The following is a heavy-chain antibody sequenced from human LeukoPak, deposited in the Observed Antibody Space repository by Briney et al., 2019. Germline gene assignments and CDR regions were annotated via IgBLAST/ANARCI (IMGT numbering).Heavy chain of an antibody. CDR1: GFTFSSYW. D-gene: IGHD4-23*01. CDR3: ARDLMTTVARGWFDP. J-gene: IGHJ5*02. V-gene: IGHV3-7*01. Sequence: GGSLRLPCAASGFTFSSYWMSWVRQAPGKGLEWVANIKLDGSEKYYVDSVKGRFTISRDNAKNSLYLQMNSLRAEDTAVYYCARDLMTTVARGWFDPWGQGTLVTVSS. CDR2: IKLDGSEK.